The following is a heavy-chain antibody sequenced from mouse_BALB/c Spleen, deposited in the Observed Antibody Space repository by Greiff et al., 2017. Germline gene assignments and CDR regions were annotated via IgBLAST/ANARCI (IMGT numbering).Heavy chain of an antibody. CDR2: ISYDGSN. V-gene: IGHV3-6*02. Sequence: VQLQESGPGLVKPSQSLSLTCSVTGYSITSGYYWNWIRQFPGNKLEWMGYISYDGSNNYNPSLKNRISITRDTSKNQFFLKLNSVTTEDTATYYCASNYGSRKFPYYYAMDYWGQGTSVTVSS. CDR1: GYSITSGYY. J-gene: IGHJ4*01. D-gene: IGHD1-1*01. CDR3: ASNYGSRKFPYYYAMDY.